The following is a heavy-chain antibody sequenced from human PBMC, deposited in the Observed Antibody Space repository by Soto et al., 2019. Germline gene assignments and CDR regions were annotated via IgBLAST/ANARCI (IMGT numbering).Heavy chain of an antibody. D-gene: IGHD6-19*01. J-gene: IGHJ1*01. CDR2: IYYSGST. CDR1: GGSLTIGRYY. Sequence: PSETLSLICPVSGGSLTIGRYYCRCIRQHQRQGLQWIGYIYYSGSTYYNPSLKSRVTISVDTSKNQFSLKLSSVTAADTAVYYCARVSGWNRPEYFQHWGQGTLVTVSS. CDR3: ARVSGWNRPEYFQH. V-gene: IGHV4-31*03.